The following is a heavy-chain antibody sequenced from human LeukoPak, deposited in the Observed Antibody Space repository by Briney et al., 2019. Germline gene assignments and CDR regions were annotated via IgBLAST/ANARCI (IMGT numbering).Heavy chain of an antibody. Sequence: SETLSLTCTVSGGSISSYYWSWLRQPPGKGLEWIGYIYYSGSTNYNPSLKSRVTISVDTSKNQFSLKLSSVTAADTAVYYCARPGGDYGWFDPWGQGTLVTVSS. CDR1: GGSISSYY. D-gene: IGHD4-17*01. V-gene: IGHV4-59*01. CDR3: ARPGGDYGWFDP. CDR2: IYYSGST. J-gene: IGHJ5*02.